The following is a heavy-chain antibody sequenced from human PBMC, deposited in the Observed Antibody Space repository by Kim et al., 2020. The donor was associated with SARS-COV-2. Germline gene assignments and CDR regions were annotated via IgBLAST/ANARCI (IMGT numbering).Heavy chain of an antibody. D-gene: IGHD6-13*01. CDR3: ARHVAAAELYYYYYGMDV. CDR1: GYSFTSYW. J-gene: IGHJ6*02. V-gene: IGHV5-10-1*01. Sequence: GESLKISCKGSGYSFTSYWISWVRQMPGKGLEWMGRIDPSDSYTNYSPSFQGHVTISADKSISTAYLQWSSLKASDTAMYYCARHVAAAELYYYYYGMDVWGQGTTVTVSS. CDR2: IDPSDSYT.